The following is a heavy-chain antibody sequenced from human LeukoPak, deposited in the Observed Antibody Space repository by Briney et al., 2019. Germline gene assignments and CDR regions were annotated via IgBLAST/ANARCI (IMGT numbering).Heavy chain of an antibody. Sequence: SETLSLTCAVSGGSISSGGYSWSWIRQPPGKGLEWIGYIYHSGSTYYNPSLKSRVTISVDRSKNQFSLKLSSVPAADTAVYYCAASYYYGSGSAVDAFDIWGQGTMVTVSS. J-gene: IGHJ3*02. D-gene: IGHD3-10*01. CDR1: GGSISSGGYS. CDR2: IYHSGST. CDR3: AASYYYGSGSAVDAFDI. V-gene: IGHV4-30-2*01.